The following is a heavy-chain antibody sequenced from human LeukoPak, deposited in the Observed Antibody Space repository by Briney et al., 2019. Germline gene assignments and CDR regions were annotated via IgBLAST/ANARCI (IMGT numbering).Heavy chain of an antibody. D-gene: IGHD1-26*01. CDR1: GGSISSSSYY. J-gene: IGHJ4*02. CDR2: IYYSGST. Sequence: SETLSLTCTVSGGSISSSSYYWGWIRQPPGKGLEWIGSIYYSGSTYYNPSLKSRVTISVDTSKNQFSLKLSSVTAADTAVYYCGRRLSGIDYWGQGTLVTVSS. V-gene: IGHV4-39*01. CDR3: GRRLSGIDY.